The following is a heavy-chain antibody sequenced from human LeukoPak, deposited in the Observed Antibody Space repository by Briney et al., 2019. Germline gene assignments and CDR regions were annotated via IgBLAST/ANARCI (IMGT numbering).Heavy chain of an antibody. CDR3: ASGYSDYADYYNYYMDV. V-gene: IGHV1-2*02. CDR1: GYSFTCYY. D-gene: IGHD4-11*01. J-gene: IGHJ6*03. CDR2: INPDSGGT. Sequence: ASVKVSCKASGYSFTCYYMHWVRQAPGQGLEWMGWINPDSGGTNYAQKFQGRVTMTRDTSITTADMALSRLTSDDTAVYYCASGYSDYADYYNYYMDVWGKGTTVTVSS.